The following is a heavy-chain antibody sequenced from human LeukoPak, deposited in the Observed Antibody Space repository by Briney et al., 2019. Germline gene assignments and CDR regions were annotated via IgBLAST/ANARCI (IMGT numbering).Heavy chain of an antibody. V-gene: IGHV4-61*10. D-gene: IGHD5-24*01. Sequence: SETLSLTCTVSGGSISSGSYYWSWIRQPAGKGLEWIGEIYHSGSTNYNPSLKSRVTISVDKSKNQFSLKLSSVTAADTAVYYCASEVGRDGYRFEDYWGQGTLVTVSS. CDR1: GGSISSGSYY. CDR2: IYHSGST. CDR3: ASEVGRDGYRFEDY. J-gene: IGHJ4*02.